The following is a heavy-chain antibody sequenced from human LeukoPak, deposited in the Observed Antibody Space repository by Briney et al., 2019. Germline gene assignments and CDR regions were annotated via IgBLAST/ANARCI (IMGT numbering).Heavy chain of an antibody. CDR3: ARGKEDYGDYFH. CDR1: GFTFSSYS. CDR2: ISSSSNYI. Sequence: GGSLRLSCAASGFTFSSYSMNWVRQAPGKGLEWVSSISSSSNYIYYADSVKGRFTISRDNAKNSLYLQMNSLGAEDTAVYYCARGKEDYGDYFHWGQGTLVTVSS. V-gene: IGHV3-21*01. J-gene: IGHJ4*02. D-gene: IGHD4-17*01.